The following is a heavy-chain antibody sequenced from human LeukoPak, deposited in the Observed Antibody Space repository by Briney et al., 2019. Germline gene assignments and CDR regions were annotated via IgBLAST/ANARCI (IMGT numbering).Heavy chain of an antibody. V-gene: IGHV4-34*01. Sequence: SETLSLTCAVYGGSFSGYYWSWIRQPPGKGLEWIGEINHSGSTNYNPSLKSRVTISVDTSKNQFSLKLSSVTAADTAVYYCASHLTSDWFDPWGQGTLVTASS. CDR2: INHSGST. D-gene: IGHD3-10*01. CDR1: GGSFSGYY. J-gene: IGHJ5*02. CDR3: ASHLTSDWFDP.